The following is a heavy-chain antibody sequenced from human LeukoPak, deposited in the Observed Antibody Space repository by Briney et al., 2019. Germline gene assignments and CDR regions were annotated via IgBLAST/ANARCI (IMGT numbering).Heavy chain of an antibody. CDR2: ISGSGGST. CDR3: AKGEGDGYSVY. J-gene: IGHJ4*02. V-gene: IGHV3-23*01. Sequence: GGSLRLSCAASGFTFSSYAMSWVRQAPGKGLEWVTAISGSGGSTYYADSVKGRFTISRDNSKNTLYLQMNSLRAEDTAVYYCAKGEGDGYSVYWGQGTLVTVSS. CDR1: GFTFSSYA. D-gene: IGHD3-22*01.